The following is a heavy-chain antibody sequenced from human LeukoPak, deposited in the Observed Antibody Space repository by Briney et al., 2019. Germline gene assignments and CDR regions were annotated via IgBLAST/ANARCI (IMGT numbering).Heavy chain of an antibody. D-gene: IGHD6-13*01. V-gene: IGHV1-8*03. CDR2: MNPNSGNT. J-gene: IGHJ4*02. Sequence: GASVKVSCKASGYTFTSYDINWVRQATGQGLELMGWMNPNSGNTGYEQKFQGRVTITRNTSISTAYMELSSLRSEDTAVCYCARGRAAAGSKGYYFDYWGQGTLVTVSS. CDR3: ARGRAAAGSKGYYFDY. CDR1: GYTFTSYD.